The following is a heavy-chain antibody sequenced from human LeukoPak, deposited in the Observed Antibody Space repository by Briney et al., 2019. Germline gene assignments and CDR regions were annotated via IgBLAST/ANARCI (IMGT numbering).Heavy chain of an antibody. D-gene: IGHD4-17*01. CDR1: GYTFSNYY. J-gene: IGHJ4*03. CDR3: VRELAGGYFDY. V-gene: IGHV1-46*01. CDR2: INPSGGRT. Sequence: ASVTVSCKASGYTFSNYYIHWVRQAPGQGLEWMGKINPSGGRTVYAQKFQGRVTVTRDTSTSTVYMDLSSLRSEDAAVYYCVRELAGGYFDYWGQGPRSPSPQ.